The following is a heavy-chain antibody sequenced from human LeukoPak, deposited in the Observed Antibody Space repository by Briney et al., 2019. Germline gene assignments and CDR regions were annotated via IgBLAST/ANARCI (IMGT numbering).Heavy chain of an antibody. V-gene: IGHV4-39*01. CDR2: IYYSGST. Sequence: SETLSLTCTVSGGSISSSSYYWGWIRQPPEKGLEWIGSIYYSGSTYYNPSLKSRVTISVDTSKNQFSLKLSSVTAADTAVYYCARQGWYYYDSSGYYGGHFDYWGQGTLVTVSS. CDR3: ARQGWYYYDSSGYYGGHFDY. J-gene: IGHJ4*02. CDR1: GGSISSSSYY. D-gene: IGHD3-22*01.